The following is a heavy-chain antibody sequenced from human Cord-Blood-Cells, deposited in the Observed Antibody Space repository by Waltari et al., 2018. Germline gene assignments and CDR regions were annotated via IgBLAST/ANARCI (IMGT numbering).Heavy chain of an antibody. Sequence: EVQLVESGGGLIQPGGSLRLSCAASGFTVSSNYMSWVRQAPGKGLELVSVIYSGGSTYYADSVKGRFTISRDNSKNTLYLQMNSLRAEDTAVYYCARFTYGDAFDIWGQGTMVTVSS. CDR2: IYSGGST. CDR1: GFTVSSNY. CDR3: ARFTYGDAFDI. J-gene: IGHJ3*02. D-gene: IGHD4-17*01. V-gene: IGHV3-53*01.